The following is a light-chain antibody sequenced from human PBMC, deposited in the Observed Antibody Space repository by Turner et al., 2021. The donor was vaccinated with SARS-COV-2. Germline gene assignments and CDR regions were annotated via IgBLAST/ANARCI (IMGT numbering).Light chain of an antibody. CDR2: GNS. J-gene: IGLJ3*02. Sequence: QSVLTQPPSMSGAPGQSVTIPCTGSKSNIGSISDVNWYQHLPGTAPRVVIYGNSKRPSGVPDRFSGSKSGTSASLDITGLQPEDEADYYCQSFDSSLTGWVFGGGTRLTVL. CDR1: KSNIGSISD. V-gene: IGLV1-40*01. CDR3: QSFDSSLTGWV.